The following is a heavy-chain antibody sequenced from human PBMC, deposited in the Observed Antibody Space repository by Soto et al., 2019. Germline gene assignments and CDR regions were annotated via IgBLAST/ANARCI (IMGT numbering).Heavy chain of an antibody. V-gene: IGHV4-34*01. CDR1: GGSFSGYY. CDR2: INHSGTT. J-gene: IGHJ4*02. Sequence: SETLSLTCAVYGGSFSGYYWSWIRQPPGKGLEWIGEINHSGTTNYNPSLKSRVTISVDTSKNQLSLKLSSVTAADTAVYYCARRYGYSFDYWGQGTLVTVSS. CDR3: ARRYGYSFDY. D-gene: IGHD5-18*01.